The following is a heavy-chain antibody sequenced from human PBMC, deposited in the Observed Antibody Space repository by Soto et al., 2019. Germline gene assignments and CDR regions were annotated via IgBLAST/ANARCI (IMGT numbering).Heavy chain of an antibody. V-gene: IGHV3-49*03. J-gene: IGHJ3*02. Sequence: PGGSLRLSCTASGFTFGDYAMSWFRQAPGKGLEWVGFIRSKAYGGTTEYAASVKGRFTISRDDSKSIAYLQMNSLKTEDTAVYYCTRGGQRAITMIVVVIILDAFDIWGQGTMVTVSS. CDR3: TRGGQRAITMIVVVIILDAFDI. CDR1: GFTFGDYA. D-gene: IGHD3-22*01. CDR2: IRSKAYGGTT.